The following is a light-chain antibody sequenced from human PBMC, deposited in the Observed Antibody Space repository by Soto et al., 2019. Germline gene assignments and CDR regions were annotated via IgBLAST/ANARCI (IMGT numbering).Light chain of an antibody. V-gene: IGLV2-14*01. J-gene: IGLJ2*01. Sequence: QSVLTQPASVSGSPGQSITISCTGTSSDVGGYNYVSWYQQHPGKAPKLMIYDVSNRPSGVSNRFSGSKSGNTASLTISGLQAEVEADYYCSSYTSSPHVVFGGGTKLTVL. CDR2: DVS. CDR1: SSDVGGYNY. CDR3: SSYTSSPHVV.